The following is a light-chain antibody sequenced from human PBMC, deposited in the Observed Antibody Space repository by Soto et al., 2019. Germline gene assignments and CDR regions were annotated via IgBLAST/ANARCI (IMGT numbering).Light chain of an antibody. J-gene: IGKJ1*01. CDR2: KIS. Sequence: DIVMTQTPLSSPVTLGQPASISCRSSQSLVDSDGNTHLSWLQQRPGQPPRLLIYKISIRFSGVPDRFSGSGAGTDFTLKISRVEAEDVGLYYCMQTAQFPRTFGQGTKVEIK. CDR1: QSLVDSDGNTH. CDR3: MQTAQFPRT. V-gene: IGKV2-24*01.